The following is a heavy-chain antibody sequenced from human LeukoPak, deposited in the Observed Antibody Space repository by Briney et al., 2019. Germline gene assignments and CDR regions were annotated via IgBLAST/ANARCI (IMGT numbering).Heavy chain of an antibody. Sequence: SETLSLTCTVSGGSISSSSYYWGWSRQPPGKVLEWIGSIYYSGSTYYNPSLKSRVTISVDTSKNQFSLKLTSVTAADTAVYYCARLLSYSGSIDYWGQGTLVTVSS. CDR3: ARLLSYSGSIDY. V-gene: IGHV4-39*01. CDR1: GGSISSSSYY. J-gene: IGHJ4*02. CDR2: IYYSGST. D-gene: IGHD1-26*01.